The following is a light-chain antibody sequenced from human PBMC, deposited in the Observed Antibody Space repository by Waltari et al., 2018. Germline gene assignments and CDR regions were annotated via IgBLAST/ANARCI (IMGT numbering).Light chain of an antibody. CDR1: ALPKQY. J-gene: IGLJ2*01. Sequence: SYELTQPPSVLVSPGQTARITCSGDALPKQYAYWYQQKPGQAPVLVIYKDSERPSGIPERFSGSSSGTTVTLTISGVQAEDEADYYCQSADSSGTVVVFGGGTKLTVL. V-gene: IGLV3-25*03. CDR2: KDS. CDR3: QSADSSGTVVV.